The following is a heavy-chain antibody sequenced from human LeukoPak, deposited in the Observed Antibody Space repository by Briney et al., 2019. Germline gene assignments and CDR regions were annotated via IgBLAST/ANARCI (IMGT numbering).Heavy chain of an antibody. J-gene: IGHJ4*02. V-gene: IGHV3-30*18. Sequence: PGGSLRLSCAASGFTFCTYGMHWVRQAPGKGLEWVSLISYDGSSIYYADSVKGRFTISRDNSKNTLYLQMNSLRAEDTAVYYCAKDRYCSGGSCNYDALDCWGQGTLVAVSS. CDR1: GFTFCTYG. D-gene: IGHD2-15*01. CDR2: ISYDGSSI. CDR3: AKDRYCSGGSCNYDALDC.